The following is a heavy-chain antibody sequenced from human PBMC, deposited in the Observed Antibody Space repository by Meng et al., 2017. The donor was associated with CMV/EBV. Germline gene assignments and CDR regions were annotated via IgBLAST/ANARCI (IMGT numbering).Heavy chain of an antibody. CDR1: GFTFDDYG. CDR3: ATIGFSSGSYP. V-gene: IGHV3-20*04. Sequence: GGSLRLSCAASGFTFDDYGMSWVRQAPGKGLEWVSGINWNGGSTGYADSVKGRFTISRDNAKNSPYLQMNSLRAEDTAVYYCATIGFSSGSYPWGQGTLVTVSS. J-gene: IGHJ5*02. CDR2: INWNGGST. D-gene: IGHD1-26*01.